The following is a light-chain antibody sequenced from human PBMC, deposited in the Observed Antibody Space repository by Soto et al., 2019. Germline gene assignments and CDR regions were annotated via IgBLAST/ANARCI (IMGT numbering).Light chain of an antibody. CDR1: NIGSKS. CDR2: DDS. J-gene: IGLJ7*01. V-gene: IGLV3-21*02. Sequence: SYELTQPPSVSVAPGQTARITCGGTNIGSKSVHWYQQKPGQAPVLVVYDDSDRPSGIPERFSGSNSGNTATLTISRVEDGDEADYYCQVWDSSSDHAVFGGGTQLTVL. CDR3: QVWDSSSDHAV.